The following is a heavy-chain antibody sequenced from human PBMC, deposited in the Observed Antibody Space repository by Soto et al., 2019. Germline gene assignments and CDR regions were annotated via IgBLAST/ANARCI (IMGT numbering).Heavy chain of an antibody. D-gene: IGHD3-10*01. CDR3: AREEGFRITMDRGRWFDP. CDR1: GYTFTGYY. V-gene: IGHV1-2*02. J-gene: IGHJ5*02. Sequence: QIQLVQSGAEVKKPGASVKVSCRASGYTFTGYYLHWVRQAPGQGLEWMGWVNRISGDTNYAQKFQDRVIMTRDRSITTVHMELSRLRSDDTAVYYCAREEGFRITMDRGRWFDPWGQGTLVTVSS. CDR2: VNRISGDT.